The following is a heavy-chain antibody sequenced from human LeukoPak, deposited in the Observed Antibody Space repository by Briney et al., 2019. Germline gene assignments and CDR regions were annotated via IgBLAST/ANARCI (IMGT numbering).Heavy chain of an antibody. CDR3: ARDRSITGTGNDY. CDR1: GYTFTSYY. D-gene: IGHD1-7*01. CDR2: INPRGGST. Sequence: ASVKVSCKASGYTFTSYYMHWVRQATGQGLEWMGTINPRGGSTSYALKFQGRVNMTRDTSISTAYMELSRLRSDDTAVYYCARDRSITGTGNDYWGQGTLVTASS. V-gene: IGHV1-46*01. J-gene: IGHJ4*02.